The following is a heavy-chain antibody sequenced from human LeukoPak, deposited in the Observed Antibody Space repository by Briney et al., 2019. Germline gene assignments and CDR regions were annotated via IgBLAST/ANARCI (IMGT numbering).Heavy chain of an antibody. V-gene: IGHV4-39*07. CDR1: GGSISSSSYY. CDR3: ARDIVVVLFAFDI. J-gene: IGHJ3*02. CDR2: IYYSGST. D-gene: IGHD2-2*01. Sequence: SETLSLTCTVSGGSISSSSYYWGWIRQPPGKGLEWIGSIYYSGSTYYNPSLKSRVTISVDTSKNQFSPKLSSVTAADTAVYYCARDIVVVLFAFDIWGQGTMVTVSS.